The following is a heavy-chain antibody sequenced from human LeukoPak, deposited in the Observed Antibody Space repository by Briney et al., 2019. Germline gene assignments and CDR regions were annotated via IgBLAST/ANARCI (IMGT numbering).Heavy chain of an antibody. CDR3: AKEATIVVVPAAMRAYYFDY. Sequence: GGSLRLSCAASGFTFSSYGMSWVRQAPGKGLEWVSTIGGIGGATYYADSVKGRFTISRDNSKNTLYLQMNSLRAEDTAVYYCAKEATIVVVPAAMRAYYFDYWGQGTLVTVSS. CDR1: GFTFSSYG. V-gene: IGHV3-23*01. CDR2: IGGIGGAT. J-gene: IGHJ4*02. D-gene: IGHD2-2*01.